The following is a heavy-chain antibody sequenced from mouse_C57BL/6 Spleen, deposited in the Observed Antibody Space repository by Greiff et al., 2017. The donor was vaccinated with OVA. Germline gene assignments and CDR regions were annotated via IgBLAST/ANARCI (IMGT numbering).Heavy chain of an antibody. CDR2: IIYDGSST. V-gene: IGHV5-16*01. CDR3: AGGWDESMDY. CDR1: GFTFSNYY. D-gene: IGHD4-1*01. J-gene: IGHJ4*01. Sequence: EVQLVESEGGLVQPGRSLKLSCTASGFTFSNYYMAWVRQVPEKGLEWVANIIYDGSSTYYLDSLKSRFIFSRDNAKNILYLQMSSLKSEDTATXYCAGGWDESMDYWGQGTSVTVSS.